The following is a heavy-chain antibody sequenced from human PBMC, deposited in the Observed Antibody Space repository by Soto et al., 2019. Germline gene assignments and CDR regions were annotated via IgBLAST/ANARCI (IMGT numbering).Heavy chain of an antibody. CDR3: VRHAQWIIRAY. CDR1: GGSISSSSYY. D-gene: IGHD5-12*01. CDR2: IYYSGST. V-gene: IGHV4-39*01. Sequence: SETLSLTCTVSGGSISSSSYYWGWIRQPPGKGLEWIGSIYYSGSTYYNPSLKSRVTISVDTSKNQFSLKLSSVTAADTAAYYCVRHAQWIIRAYWGQGSLVTV. J-gene: IGHJ4*02.